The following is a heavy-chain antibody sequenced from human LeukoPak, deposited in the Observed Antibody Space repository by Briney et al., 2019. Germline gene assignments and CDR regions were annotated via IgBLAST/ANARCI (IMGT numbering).Heavy chain of an antibody. CDR1: GYSISSGYY. Sequence: SETLSLTCTVSGYSISSGYYWGWIRQPPGKGLEWIGSIYYSGSTYYNPSLKSRVTISVDTSKNQFSLQLSSVTAADTAVYYCARKLRFLEWSIGDSAFDIWGQGTMVTVSS. V-gene: IGHV4-38-2*02. CDR3: ARKLRFLEWSIGDSAFDI. D-gene: IGHD3-3*01. J-gene: IGHJ3*02. CDR2: IYYSGST.